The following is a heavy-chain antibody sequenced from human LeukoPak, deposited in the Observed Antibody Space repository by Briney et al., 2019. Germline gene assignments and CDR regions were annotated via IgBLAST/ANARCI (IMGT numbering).Heavy chain of an antibody. CDR3: AGLFCSSTSCFYNWFDP. CDR2: MNPNSGNT. D-gene: IGHD2-2*01. V-gene: IGHV1-8*01. J-gene: IGHJ5*02. CDR1: GYTFTSYD. Sequence: ASVKVSCKASGYTFTSYDINWVRQATGQGLEWMGWMNPNSGNTGYAQKFQGRVTMTRNTSISTAYMELSSLRSEDTAVYYCAGLFCSSTSCFYNWFDPWGQGTLVTVSS.